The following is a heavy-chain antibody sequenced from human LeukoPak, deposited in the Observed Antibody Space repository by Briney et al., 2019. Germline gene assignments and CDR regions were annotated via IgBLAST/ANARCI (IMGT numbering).Heavy chain of an antibody. CDR1: GYTFTGYY. Sequence: ASVKVSCKASGYTFTGYYMHWVRQAPGQGLEWMGWINPNSGGTNYAQKFQGRVTMTRDTSISTAYMELSRLRSDDTAVYYCARDLGLEVGATTDYWGQGTLVAVSS. CDR2: INPNSGGT. CDR3: ARDLGLEVGATTDY. D-gene: IGHD1-26*01. V-gene: IGHV1-2*02. J-gene: IGHJ4*02.